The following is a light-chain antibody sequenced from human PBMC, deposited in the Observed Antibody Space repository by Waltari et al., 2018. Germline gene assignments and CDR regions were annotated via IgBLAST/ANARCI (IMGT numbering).Light chain of an antibody. J-gene: IGKJ5*01. CDR2: WSS. V-gene: IGKV4-1*01. CDR1: QSVLYSSNNKNY. Sequence: DIVMTQSPDSLAVSLGERATNNCKSSQSVLYSSNNKNYLAWYQQKPGQPPKLLIYWSSTRESGVPDRFSGSGSGTDFTLTISSLQAEDVAVYYCQQYYGSPITFGQGTRLEFK. CDR3: QQYYGSPIT.